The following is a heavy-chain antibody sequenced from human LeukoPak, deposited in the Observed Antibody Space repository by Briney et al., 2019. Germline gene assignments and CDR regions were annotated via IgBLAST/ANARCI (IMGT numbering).Heavy chain of an antibody. CDR1: GFTFDDYG. J-gene: IGHJ4*02. CDR2: INWNGGST. CDR3: ASLSTGSSSPAHGY. D-gene: IGHD6-13*01. Sequence: PGGSLRLSCAASGFTFDDYGMSWVRQAPGKGLEWVSGINWNGGSTGYADSVKGRFTISRDNAKNPLYLQMNSLRAEDTALYYCASLSTGSSSPAHGYWGQGTLVTVSS. V-gene: IGHV3-20*04.